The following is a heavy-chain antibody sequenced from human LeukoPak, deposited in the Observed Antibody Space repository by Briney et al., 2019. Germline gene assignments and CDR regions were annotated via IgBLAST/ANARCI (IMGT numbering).Heavy chain of an antibody. CDR1: GGSISRYY. Sequence: SETLSLTCTVSGGSISRYYWSWIRQHPGNGLEWIGYISYTGSTTYNSSLKSRVTISLDTSKNQFSLKLSSVTAADTAVYYCASQYSSSLEFDYWGQGTLVTVSS. J-gene: IGHJ4*02. CDR2: ISYTGST. CDR3: ASQYSSSLEFDY. V-gene: IGHV4-59*12. D-gene: IGHD6-6*01.